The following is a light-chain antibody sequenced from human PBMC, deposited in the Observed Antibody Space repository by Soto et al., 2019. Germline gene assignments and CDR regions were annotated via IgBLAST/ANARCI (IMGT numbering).Light chain of an antibody. V-gene: IGKV3D-11*01. CDR2: DVS. CDR1: QDIRSS. CDR3: QQRSKYPWT. Sequence: EIVMTQSPATLSVSPGERVTLSCRASQDIRSSLAWYQQKPGQAPRLLIYDVSDRATGIPARFSGGGSGTDFTLTISSLEPEDFAVYYCQQRSKYPWTFGQGTKVDIK. J-gene: IGKJ1*01.